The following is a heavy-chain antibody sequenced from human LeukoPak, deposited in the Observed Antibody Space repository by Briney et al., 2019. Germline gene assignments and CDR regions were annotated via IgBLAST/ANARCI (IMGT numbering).Heavy chain of an antibody. V-gene: IGHV3-30*04. D-gene: IGHD3-10*01. CDR3: ATLPHITMVRGVIIGYYYYMGV. CDR2: ISYDGSNK. J-gene: IGHJ6*03. CDR1: GFTFSSYA. Sequence: GGSLRLSCAASGFTFSSYAMHWVRQAPGKGLEWVAVISYDGSNKYYADSVKGRFTISRDNSKNTLYLQMNSLRAEDTAVYYCATLPHITMVRGVIIGYYYYMGVWGKGTTVTVSS.